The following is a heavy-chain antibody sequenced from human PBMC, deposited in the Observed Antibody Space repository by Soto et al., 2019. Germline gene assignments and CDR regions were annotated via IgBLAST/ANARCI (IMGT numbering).Heavy chain of an antibody. V-gene: IGHV4-31*03. CDR3: ARGEYSGYDVVY. J-gene: IGHJ4*02. CDR1: GGSISSGGYY. D-gene: IGHD5-12*01. Sequence: QVQLQESGPGLVKPSQTLSLTCTVSGGSISSGGYYWSWIRQHPGKGLEWIGYIYYSGSTYYNPSLKRRVTISDDTSNNQFSLKLSSVTAADTAVYYCARGEYSGYDVVYWGQGTLVTVSS. CDR2: IYYSGST.